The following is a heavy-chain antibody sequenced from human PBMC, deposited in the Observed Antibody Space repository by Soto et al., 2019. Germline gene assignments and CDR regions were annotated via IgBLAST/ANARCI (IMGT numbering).Heavy chain of an antibody. D-gene: IGHD6-13*01. CDR2: ISYDGSNK. V-gene: IGHV3-30*18. CDR3: AEDSSSHYWYYGMDV. CDR1: GFTFSSYG. J-gene: IGHJ6*02. Sequence: QVQLVESGGGVVQPGRSLRLSCAASGFTFSSYGMHWVRQAPGKGLEWVAVISYDGSNKYYADSVKGRFTISRDNSKNALYLQRNRVRAEETAVDYCAEDSSSHYWYYGMDVWGQGTTVTVSS.